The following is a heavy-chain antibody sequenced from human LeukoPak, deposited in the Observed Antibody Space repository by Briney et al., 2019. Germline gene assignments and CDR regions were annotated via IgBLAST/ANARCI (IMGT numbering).Heavy chain of an antibody. J-gene: IGHJ4*02. Sequence: SETLSLTCTVSGGSISSSSYYWGWIRQPPGKGLEWIGSIYYSGSTYYNPSLKSRVTIPEDTSKNQFSLKLSSVTAADTAVYYCARGASSRFEHWGQGTLVTVSS. CDR3: ARGASSRFEH. V-gene: IGHV4-39*07. D-gene: IGHD6-13*01. CDR1: GGSISSSSYY. CDR2: IYYSGST.